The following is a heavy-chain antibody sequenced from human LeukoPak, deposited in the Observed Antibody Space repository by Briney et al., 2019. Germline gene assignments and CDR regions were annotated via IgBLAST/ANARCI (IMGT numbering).Heavy chain of an antibody. CDR3: ARDARTYYDSSGSGAFDI. J-gene: IGHJ3*02. CDR1: GGSISSYY. Sequence: SETLSLTCTVSGGSISSYYWSWIRQPAGKGLEWIGRIYTSGSTNYNPSLKSRVTISVDTSKNQFSLKLSSVTAADTAVYYCARDARTYYDSSGSGAFDIWGQGTMVTVSS. CDR2: IYTSGST. V-gene: IGHV4-4*07. D-gene: IGHD3-22*01.